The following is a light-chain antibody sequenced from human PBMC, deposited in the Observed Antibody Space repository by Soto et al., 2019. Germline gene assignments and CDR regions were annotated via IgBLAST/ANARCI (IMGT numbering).Light chain of an antibody. CDR2: GAS. CDR3: QQYNNSPIT. J-gene: IGKJ5*01. V-gene: IGKV3-15*01. CDR1: QSVSSN. Sequence: EILMTQSPATLSLSPGEIATLSLRASQSVSSNLDWYQQKPGQAPRLLIYGASTRATGVPARLSGSGSGTELTLTISSMQYEDFEVYYCQQYNNSPITFGQGTRLEIK.